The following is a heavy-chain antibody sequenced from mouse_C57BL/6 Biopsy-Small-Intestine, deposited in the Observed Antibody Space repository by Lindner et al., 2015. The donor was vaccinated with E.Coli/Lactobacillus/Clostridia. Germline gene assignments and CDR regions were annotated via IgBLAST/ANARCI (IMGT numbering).Heavy chain of an antibody. CDR3: VRDRYYYDSNGYYYEDPLDY. V-gene: IGHV1-81*01. J-gene: IGHJ4*01. Sequence: SVKVSCKVSGGTLNAYALSWVRQAPGQGLEWLGAIIPIRGYENYAQKFQGRVAMTADGSTNTFYMELNNLRSADTAVYFCVRDRYYYDSNGYYYEDPLDYWGQGTLVTVSS. D-gene: IGHD1-1*02. CDR1: GGTLNAYA. CDR2: IIPIRGYE.